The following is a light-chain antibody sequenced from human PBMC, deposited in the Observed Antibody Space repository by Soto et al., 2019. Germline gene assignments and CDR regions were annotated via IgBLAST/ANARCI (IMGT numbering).Light chain of an antibody. J-gene: IGLJ1*01. CDR2: GNS. CDR1: SSNIGAGCD. CDR3: QSYDSSLSGYV. V-gene: IGLV1-40*01. Sequence: SALTQPPSVSGAPGQRVTISCTGSSSNIGAGCDVHWYQQLPGTAPKLLIYGNSNRPSGVPDRFSGSKSGTSASLAITGLQAEDEADYYCQSYDSSLSGYVFGTGTKVTVL.